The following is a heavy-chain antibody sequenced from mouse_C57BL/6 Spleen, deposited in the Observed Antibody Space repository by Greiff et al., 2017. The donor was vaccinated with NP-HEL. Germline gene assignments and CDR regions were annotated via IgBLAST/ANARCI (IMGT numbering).Heavy chain of an antibody. Sequence: VQLQQSGAELVRPGASVTLSCKASGYTFTDYEMHWVKQTPVHGLEWIGAIDPETGGTAYNQKFKGKAILTADKSSSTAYMELRSLTSEDSAVYYCTRYYSNPHWYFDVWGTGTTVTVSS. CDR1: GYTFTDYE. CDR3: TRYYSNPHWYFDV. CDR2: IDPETGGT. J-gene: IGHJ1*03. D-gene: IGHD2-5*01. V-gene: IGHV1-15*01.